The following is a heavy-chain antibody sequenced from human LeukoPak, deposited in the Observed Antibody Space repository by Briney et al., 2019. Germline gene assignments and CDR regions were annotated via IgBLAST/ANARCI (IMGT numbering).Heavy chain of an antibody. V-gene: IGHV3-7*03. CDR3: AREYCSGGTCYLPGY. Sequence: GGSLRLSCAASGFTFSSYWMSWVRQAPGTGLEWVANIKQDGSEKYYVDSVKGRFTISRDNAKNSLYLQMNSLRAEDTAVYYCAREYCSGGTCYLPGYWGQGTLITVSS. D-gene: IGHD2-15*01. J-gene: IGHJ4*02. CDR2: IKQDGSEK. CDR1: GFTFSSYW.